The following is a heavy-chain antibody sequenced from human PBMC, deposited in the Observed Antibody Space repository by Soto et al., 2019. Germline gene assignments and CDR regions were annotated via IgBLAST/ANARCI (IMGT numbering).Heavy chain of an antibody. V-gene: IGHV1-18*01. J-gene: IGHJ6*03. D-gene: IGHD2-2*01. Sequence: ASVKVSCKTSGYTFTSYGISWVRQSPGQGLEWMGWISGYNGYTNYAQKFQGRVTMTTDTSTSTAYMDLRGLRADDTAVYYCARFDCSSTNCHPDTYYYYYYMDVWGKGTMVTVSS. CDR3: ARFDCSSTNCHPDTYYYYYYMDV. CDR1: GYTFTSYG. CDR2: ISGYNGYT.